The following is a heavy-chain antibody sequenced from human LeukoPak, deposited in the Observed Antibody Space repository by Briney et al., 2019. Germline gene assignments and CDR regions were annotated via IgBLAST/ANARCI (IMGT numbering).Heavy chain of an antibody. J-gene: IGHJ4*02. Sequence: PGGSLRLSCAASGFVFRSYAMSWVRQAPRKGLEWVSGISSSGGSTYHADSVRGRFTISRDNSKNTQYLQMNSLRVEDTAVYYCARDFRYHDSSGYYSFDYWGQGTLVTVSS. CDR3: ARDFRYHDSSGYYSFDY. V-gene: IGHV3-23*01. CDR1: GFVFRSYA. D-gene: IGHD3-22*01. CDR2: ISSSGGST.